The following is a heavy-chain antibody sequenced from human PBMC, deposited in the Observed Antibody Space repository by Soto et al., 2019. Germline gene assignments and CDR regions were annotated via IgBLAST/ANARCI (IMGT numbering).Heavy chain of an antibody. CDR2: ISYDGSNK. V-gene: IGHV3-30-3*01. CDR3: ARAVYDSSGYYTGLAFDI. J-gene: IGHJ3*02. CDR1: GFTFSSYA. Sequence: QVQLVESGGGVVQPGRSLRLSCAASGFTFSSYAMHWVRQAPGKGLEWVAVISYDGSNKYYADSVKGRFTISRDNSKNTLYLQMNSLRAEDTAVYYCARAVYDSSGYYTGLAFDIWGQGTMVTVSS. D-gene: IGHD3-22*01.